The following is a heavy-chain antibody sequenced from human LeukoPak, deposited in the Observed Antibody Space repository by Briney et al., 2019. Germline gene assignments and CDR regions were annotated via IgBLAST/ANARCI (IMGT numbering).Heavy chain of an antibody. CDR3: ARAGSAVNYFDY. J-gene: IGHJ4*02. V-gene: IGHV3-30*02. D-gene: IGHD2-15*01. CDR2: IRYDGSNK. CDR1: GFTFSSYG. Sequence: GGSLRLSCAASGFTFSSYGIHWVRQAPGKGLEWVAFIRYDGSNKYYTDSVKGRFTISRDNSKNTLYLQMNSLRSEDTAVYYCARAGSAVNYFDYWGQGTLVTVSS.